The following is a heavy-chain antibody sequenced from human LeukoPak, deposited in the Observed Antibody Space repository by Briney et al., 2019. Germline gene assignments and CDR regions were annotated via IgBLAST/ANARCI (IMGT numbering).Heavy chain of an antibody. CDR3: ARRRVVPAAPFDY. CDR1: GGSISSYY. D-gene: IGHD2-2*01. Sequence: SETLSLTCTVSGGSISSYYWSWIRQPPGKGLEWIGYIYYSGSTNYHPSLKSRVTISVDTSKNQFSLKLSSVTAADTAVYYCARRRVVPAAPFDYWGQGTLVTVSS. J-gene: IGHJ4*02. CDR2: IYYSGST. V-gene: IGHV4-59*08.